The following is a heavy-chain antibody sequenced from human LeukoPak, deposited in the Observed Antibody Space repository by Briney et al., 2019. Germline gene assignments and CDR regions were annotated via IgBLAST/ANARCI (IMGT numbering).Heavy chain of an antibody. CDR2: IYTSGST. Sequence: PSETLPLTCTVSGGSISSGSYYWSWIRQPAGKGLEWIGRIYTSGSTNYNPSLKSRVTISVDTSKNQFSLKLSSVTAADTAVYYCARLQNHVRRRDGYNYSDWGQGTLVTVSS. J-gene: IGHJ4*02. CDR1: GGSISSGSYY. D-gene: IGHD5-24*01. V-gene: IGHV4-61*02. CDR3: ARLQNHVRRRDGYNYSD.